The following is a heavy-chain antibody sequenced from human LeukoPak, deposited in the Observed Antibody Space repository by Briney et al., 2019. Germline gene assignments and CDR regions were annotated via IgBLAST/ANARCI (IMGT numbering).Heavy chain of an antibody. D-gene: IGHD3-10*01. Sequence: SETLSLTCTVSGGSISSHYWSWIRQPPGKGLEWIGYIYYSGSTNYNPSLKSRVTISVDTSKNQFSLKLSSVTAADTAVYYCARGTGYFDYWGQGTLVTVSS. J-gene: IGHJ4*02. V-gene: IGHV4-59*11. CDR3: ARGTGYFDY. CDR1: GGSISSHY. CDR2: IYYSGST.